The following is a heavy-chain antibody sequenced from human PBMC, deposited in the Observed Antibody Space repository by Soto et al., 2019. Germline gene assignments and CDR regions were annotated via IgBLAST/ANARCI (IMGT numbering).Heavy chain of an antibody. CDR2: ISYDGSNK. J-gene: IGHJ4*02. D-gene: IGHD1-26*01. Sequence: QVQLVESGGGVVQPGRSLRLSCAASGFTFSSYGMHWVRQAPGKGLEWVAVISYDGSNKYYADSVKGRFTISRDNSNNTLYLQMNGLGAEDTAVYSWAKDHRSGSYGYWGQGTLVTVSS. CDR3: AKDHRSGSYGY. CDR1: GFTFSSYG. V-gene: IGHV3-30*18.